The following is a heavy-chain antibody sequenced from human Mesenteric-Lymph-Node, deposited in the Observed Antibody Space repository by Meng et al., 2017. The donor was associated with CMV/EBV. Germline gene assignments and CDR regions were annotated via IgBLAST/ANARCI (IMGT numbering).Heavy chain of an antibody. D-gene: IGHD2-2*01. Sequence: SGYTFTSYDINWVRQATGQGLEWMGWINADNPDTKYSQKFQGRVAITRDTSASTVYMELSSLRFEDTAVYYCAATHGEVAAETLDYWGQGTLVTVSS. CDR2: INADNPDT. V-gene: IGHV1-3*01. CDR1: GYTFTSYD. CDR3: AATHGEVAAETLDY. J-gene: IGHJ4*02.